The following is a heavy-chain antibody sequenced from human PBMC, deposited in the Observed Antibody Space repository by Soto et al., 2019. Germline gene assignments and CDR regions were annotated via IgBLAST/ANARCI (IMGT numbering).Heavy chain of an antibody. J-gene: IGHJ3*02. CDR2: ISSSSTTI. CDR1: GFSFSTSS. CDR3: ARSFDI. V-gene: IGHV3-48*01. Sequence: PGGSLRLSCAASGFSFSTSSMNWFRQAPGKGLEWLSYISSSSTTIYYADSVKGRFTISRDNAKNSVFLQMNSLRAEDTAVYYCARSFDIWGQGTMVTVSS.